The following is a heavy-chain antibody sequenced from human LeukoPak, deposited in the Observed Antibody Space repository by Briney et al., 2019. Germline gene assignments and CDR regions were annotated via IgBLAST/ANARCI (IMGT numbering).Heavy chain of an antibody. V-gene: IGHV3-7*01. CDR3: ARGDNPPAYCGGDCYSVNYYYYGMDV. Sequence: GGSLRLSCAASGFTFSSYWMSWVRQAPGKGLEWVANIKQDGSEKYYVDFVEGRFTISRDNAKNSLYLQMNSLRAEDTAVYYCARGDNPPAYCGGDCYSVNYYYYGMDVWGQGTTVTVSS. CDR1: GFTFSSYW. D-gene: IGHD2-21*02. J-gene: IGHJ6*02. CDR2: IKQDGSEK.